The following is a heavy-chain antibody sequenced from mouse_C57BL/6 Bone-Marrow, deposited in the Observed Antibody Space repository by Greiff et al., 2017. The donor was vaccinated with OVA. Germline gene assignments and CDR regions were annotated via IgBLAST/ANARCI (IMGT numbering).Heavy chain of an antibody. J-gene: IGHJ4*01. CDR2: IDPEDGDT. CDR1: GFNIKDYY. V-gene: IGHV14-1*01. CDR3: TTNSNYPYYYAMDY. D-gene: IGHD2-5*01. Sequence: VQLQQSGAELGRPGASVKLSCTASGFNIKDYYMHWVKQRPEQGLEWIGRIDPEDGDTEYAPKFQGKATMTADTSSNTAYLQLSSLTSEDTAVYYCTTNSNYPYYYAMDYWGQGTSVTVSS.